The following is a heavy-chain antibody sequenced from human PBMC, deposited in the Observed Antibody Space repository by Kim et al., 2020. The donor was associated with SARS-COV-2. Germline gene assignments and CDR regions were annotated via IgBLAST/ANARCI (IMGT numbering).Heavy chain of an antibody. J-gene: IGHJ4*02. CDR1: GFTFSSYG. D-gene: IGHD5-18*01. CDR2: ISYDGSNK. V-gene: IGHV3-30*18. CDR3: AKVDTAMVTLFPVFDY. Sequence: GGSRRLSCAASGFTFSSYGMHWVRQAPGKGLEWVAVISYDGSNKYYADSVKGRFTISRDNSKNTLYLQMNSLRAEDTAVYYCAKVDTAMVTLFPVFDYWGQGTLVTVSS.